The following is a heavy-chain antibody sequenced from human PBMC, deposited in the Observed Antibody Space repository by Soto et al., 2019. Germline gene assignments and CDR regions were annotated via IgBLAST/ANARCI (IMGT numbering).Heavy chain of an antibody. Sequence: HPGGSLRLSCAASGFTFSSYSMNWVRQAPGKGLEWVSAISGSGGSTYYADSVKGRFTISRDNSKNTLYLQMNSLRAEDTAVYYCAKDQQWLVRGYFDYWGQGTLVTVSS. CDR3: AKDQQWLVRGYFDY. CDR2: ISGSGGST. D-gene: IGHD6-19*01. CDR1: GFTFSSYS. J-gene: IGHJ4*02. V-gene: IGHV3-23*01.